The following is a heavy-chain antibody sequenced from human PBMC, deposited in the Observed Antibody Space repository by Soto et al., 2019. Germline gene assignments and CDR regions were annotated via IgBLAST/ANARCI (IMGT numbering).Heavy chain of an antibody. J-gene: IGHJ4*02. CDR1: GFPFTDYY. Sequence: GGSLRLSCAASGFPFTDYYMSWIRQIPGKGLEWISYISVRGDVIHYIDSVKGRFTISRDNAKNSLYLQMNSLRAEDTAVYYCARDPQSVAGLFDYWGQGTLVTVSS. D-gene: IGHD6-19*01. CDR2: ISVRGDVI. CDR3: ARDPQSVAGLFDY. V-gene: IGHV3-11*04.